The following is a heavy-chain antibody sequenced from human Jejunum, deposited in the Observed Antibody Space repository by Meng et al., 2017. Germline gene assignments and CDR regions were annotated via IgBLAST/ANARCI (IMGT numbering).Heavy chain of an antibody. CDR1: GGSSSGFY. CDR2: IHPSGST. V-gene: IGHV4-34*01. CDR3: TRGTDRAKSGDY. J-gene: IGHJ4*02. Sequence: QVQLQQWGAGLVKPSETLSLTCAVYGGSSSGFYLSWIRQPPGKGLEWIGEIHPSGSTDYNPSLKSRLTISLDTSKNQFSLSLNSATAADTGIYYCTRGTDRAKSGDYWGQGTLVTVPS. D-gene: IGHD1-14*01.